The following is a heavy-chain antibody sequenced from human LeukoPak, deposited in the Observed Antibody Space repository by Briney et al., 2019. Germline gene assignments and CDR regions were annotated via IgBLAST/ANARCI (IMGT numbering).Heavy chain of an antibody. CDR2: ISVYNGNT. V-gene: IGHV1-18*01. Sequence: ASVKVSCKASGGTFSSYAISWVRQAPGQGLEWMGWISVYNGNTNYAQKLQGRVTMTTDTSTSTAYMELRSLRSDDTAVYYCARSLTGDHDYWGQGTLVTVSS. D-gene: IGHD1-20*01. CDR1: GGTFSSYA. CDR3: ARSLTGDHDY. J-gene: IGHJ4*02.